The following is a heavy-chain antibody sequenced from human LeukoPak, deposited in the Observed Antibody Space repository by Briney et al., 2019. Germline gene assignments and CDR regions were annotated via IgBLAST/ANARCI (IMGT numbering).Heavy chain of an antibody. Sequence: PGGSLRLSCAASGFTFSSYSMSWVRQAPGKGLEWVSAISGSGGSTYYADSVKGRFTISRDNSKNTLYLQMNSLRAEDTAVYYCAKDLGTAMAPLLDYWGQGTLVTVSS. D-gene: IGHD5-18*01. CDR3: AKDLGTAMAPLLDY. CDR1: GFTFSSYS. V-gene: IGHV3-23*01. CDR2: ISGSGGST. J-gene: IGHJ4*02.